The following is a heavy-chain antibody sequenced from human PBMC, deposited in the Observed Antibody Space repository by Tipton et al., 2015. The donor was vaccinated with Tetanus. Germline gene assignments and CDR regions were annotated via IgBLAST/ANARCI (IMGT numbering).Heavy chain of an antibody. CDR1: GGSISTGTYY. CDR3: ARSADNWFDP. V-gene: IGHV4-39*01. Sequence: TLSLTCTVSGGSISTGTYYWDWIRQVPGRGLEWIGNIYYNGNTLQNPSLKSRVTLSLDRSKNQFSLKLRSVTAADTAVYFCARSADNWFDPWGQGILVTVSS. CDR2: IYYNGNT. J-gene: IGHJ5*02.